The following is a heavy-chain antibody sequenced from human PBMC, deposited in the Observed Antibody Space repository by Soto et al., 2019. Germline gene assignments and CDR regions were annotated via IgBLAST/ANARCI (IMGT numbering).Heavy chain of an antibody. CDR2: ISASGGST. CDR3: VKTRLAGGFDY. V-gene: IGHV3-23*01. Sequence: EVQLLDSGGGLVQPGGSLRLSCAASGFTCNNYAMSWVRQAPGQGLEWVSSISASGGSTNYAGSVKGRFTISRDNSENTVYLQMNSLRAEDTAVYYCVKTRLAGGFDYWGQGSLVTVSS. CDR1: GFTCNNYA. D-gene: IGHD3-16*01. J-gene: IGHJ4*02.